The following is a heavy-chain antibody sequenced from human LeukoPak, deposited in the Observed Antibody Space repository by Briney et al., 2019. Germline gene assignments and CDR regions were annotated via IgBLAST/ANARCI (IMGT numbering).Heavy chain of an antibody. J-gene: IGHJ4*02. CDR1: GGSISSSSYY. CDR2: IYYSGST. D-gene: IGHD3-22*01. CDR3: ARTLSPYDTREGYFDY. V-gene: IGHV4-39*07. Sequence: PSETLSLTCTVSGGSISSSSYYWGWIRQPPGKGLEWIGSIYYSGSTYYNPSLKSRVTISVDTSKNQFSLKLSSVTAADTAVYYCARTLSPYDTREGYFDYWGQGTLVTVSS.